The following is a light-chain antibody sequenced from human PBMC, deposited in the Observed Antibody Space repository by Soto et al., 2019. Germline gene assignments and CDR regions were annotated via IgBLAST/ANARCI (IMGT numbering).Light chain of an antibody. V-gene: IGKV3-15*01. CDR2: GAS. CDR3: QQDNNWPLT. Sequence: EIVMTQSPATLSVSPGERATLSCRASQSVSSNLAWYQQKPGQAPRLLIYGASTRATGSPARYSGSGSGTEFTLTISSLQSEDFAVYYCQQDNNWPLTFGGGTNVDIK. J-gene: IGKJ4*01. CDR1: QSVSSN.